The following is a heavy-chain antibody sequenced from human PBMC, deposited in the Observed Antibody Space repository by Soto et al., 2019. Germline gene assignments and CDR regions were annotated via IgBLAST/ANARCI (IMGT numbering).Heavy chain of an antibody. CDR3: AAYCSGGRCWRYFDY. J-gene: IGHJ4*02. D-gene: IGHD2-15*01. CDR2: IVVGSGNT. CDR1: GFTFTSSA. V-gene: IGHV1-58*01. Sequence: SVKVSCKASGFTFTSSAVQWVRQARGQRLEWIGWIVVGSGNTNYAQKFQERVTITRDMSTSTAYMELSSLRSEDKAVYYCAAYCSGGRCWRYFDYWAQVTLFTVSS.